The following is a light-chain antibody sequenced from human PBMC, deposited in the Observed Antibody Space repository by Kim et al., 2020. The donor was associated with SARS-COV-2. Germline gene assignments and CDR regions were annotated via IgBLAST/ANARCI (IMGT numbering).Light chain of an antibody. CDR2: SAS. CDR3: QQYGNSLT. Sequence: LSPGERAPLSCRASQSVSSNYLAWYQQKPGQAPRLLIYSASSRATGIPDRFSGRGSGTDFTLTISRLEPEDFAVYYCQQYGNSLTFGGGTKVDIK. CDR1: QSVSSNY. V-gene: IGKV3-20*01. J-gene: IGKJ4*01.